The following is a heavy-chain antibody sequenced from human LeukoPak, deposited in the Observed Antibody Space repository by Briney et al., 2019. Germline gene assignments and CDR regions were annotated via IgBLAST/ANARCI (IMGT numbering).Heavy chain of an antibody. CDR3: ARAPLRFLEWPRGDYFDY. V-gene: IGHV1-8*01. CDR1: GDTFTNYD. Sequence: ASVKVSCKASGDTFTNYDINWVRQATGQGLEWMGWMSPSSGHTGYAQKFQGRVTMTRSTSISTAYMELSSLRSEDTAVYYCARAPLRFLEWPRGDYFDYWGQGTLVTVSS. D-gene: IGHD3-3*01. J-gene: IGHJ4*02. CDR2: MSPSSGHT.